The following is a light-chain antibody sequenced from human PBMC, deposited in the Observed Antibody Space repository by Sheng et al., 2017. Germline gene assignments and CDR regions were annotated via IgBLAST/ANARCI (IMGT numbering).Light chain of an antibody. J-gene: IGKJ1*01. V-gene: IGKV1-5*03. CDR2: KAS. Sequence: DIQMTQSPSTLSASVGDRVTITCRASQSISSWLAWYQQKPGKAPKLLIYKASSLESGVPSRFSGSGSGTEFTLTISNLQADDFATYYCQQYNEYPWTFGQGTKVDIK. CDR3: QQYNEYPWT. CDR1: QSISSW.